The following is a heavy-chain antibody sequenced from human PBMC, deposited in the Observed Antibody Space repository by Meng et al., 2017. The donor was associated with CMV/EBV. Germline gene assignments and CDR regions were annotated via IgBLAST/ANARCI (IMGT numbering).Heavy chain of an antibody. V-gene: IGHV3-30*02. CDR3: VGHQGGPRDGFRLV. CDR2: LDIDGTQR. J-gene: IGHJ4*02. Sequence: GGSLRLSCAAPEFIFNYYGMHWLRQAPGKGLEWLSFLDIDGTQRHNADIVWGRFIVSKDKSKNTVFLEMNSLRDGDTAVYYCVGHQGGPRDGFRLVWGQGTQVTVSS. CDR1: EFIFNYYG. D-gene: IGHD2-8*02.